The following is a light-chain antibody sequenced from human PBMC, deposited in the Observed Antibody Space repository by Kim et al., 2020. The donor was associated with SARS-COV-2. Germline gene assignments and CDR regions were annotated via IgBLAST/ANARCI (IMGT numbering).Light chain of an antibody. V-gene: IGLV6-57*03. Sequence: KAGTISGTRSSGSIASNYVQWYQQRPGSAPTTVIYEDNQRPSGVPDRFSGSIDSSSNSASLTISGLKTEDEADYYCQSYDSSNPWVFGGGTQLTVL. CDR3: QSYDSSNPWV. J-gene: IGLJ3*02. CDR1: SGSIASNY. CDR2: EDN.